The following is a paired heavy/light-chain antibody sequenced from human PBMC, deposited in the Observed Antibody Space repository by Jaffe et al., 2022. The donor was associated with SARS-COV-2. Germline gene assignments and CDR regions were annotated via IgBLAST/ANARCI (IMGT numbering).Heavy chain of an antibody. CDR2: IDSSGSYK. Sequence: EVQLVESGGGLVKPGGSLRLSCAASGFTFSGYSMNWVRQAPGKGLEWVSIIDSSGSYKFYAGSLSGRFTISRDNAKNSLFLQMNSLTTEDTAVYFCAKSQRGESPDFWGQGTLVTVSS. CDR1: GFTFSGYS. V-gene: IGHV3-21*06. D-gene: IGHD6-25*01. CDR3: AKSQRGESPDF. J-gene: IGHJ4*02.
Light chain of an antibody. J-gene: IGKJ4*01. Sequence: DIQMTQSPSSLSASVGDRVTITCRASQDIRNDLGWYQQKPGKAPKRLIYAASSLQSGVPSRFSGSGSGTEFTLTISSLQPEDFATYYCLQHNSFPRTFGGGTKVEIK. V-gene: IGKV1-17*01. CDR2: AAS. CDR3: LQHNSFPRT. CDR1: QDIRND.